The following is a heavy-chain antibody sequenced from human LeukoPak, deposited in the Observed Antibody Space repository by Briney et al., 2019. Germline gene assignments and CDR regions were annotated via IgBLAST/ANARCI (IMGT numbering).Heavy chain of an antibody. D-gene: IGHD4-17*01. J-gene: IGHJ5*02. Sequence: SETLSLTCTVSGGSISSSSYYWGWIRQPPGKGLEWIGSIYYSGSTYYNPSLKSRVTISVDTSRNQFSLKLSSVTVADTAVYYCARTYGDYVNWFDPWGQGTLVTVSS. CDR3: ARTYGDYVNWFDP. CDR2: IYYSGST. V-gene: IGHV4-39*01. CDR1: GGSISSSSYY.